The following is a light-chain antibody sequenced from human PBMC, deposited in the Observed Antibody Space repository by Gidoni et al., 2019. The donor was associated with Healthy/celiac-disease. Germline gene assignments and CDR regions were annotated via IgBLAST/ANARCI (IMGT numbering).Light chain of an antibody. CDR2: DVS. J-gene: IGLJ2*01. Sequence: QSALTQSRLVSGSPGPSVTISCTGTSSDSGGYNYVPWYQPHPGKAPKLMIYDVSKRPSGVPDRFSGSKSGNTASLTISGLQAEDEADYYCCSYAGSYTLVVFGGGTKLTVL. V-gene: IGLV2-11*01. CDR1: SSDSGGYNY. CDR3: CSYAGSYTLVV.